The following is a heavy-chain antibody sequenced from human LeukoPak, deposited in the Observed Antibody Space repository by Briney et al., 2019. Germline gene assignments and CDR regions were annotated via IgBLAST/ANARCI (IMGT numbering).Heavy chain of an antibody. CDR2: IYYSGST. J-gene: IGHJ6*03. V-gene: IGHV4-61*05. Sequence: SETLSLTCTVSGGSISSSSYYWGWIRQPPGKGLEWIGYIYYSGSTNYNPSLKSRVTISVDTSKNQFSLKLSSVTAADTAVYYCARSRADYDILTGRPYYYYMDVWGKGTTVTVSS. CDR1: GGSISSSSYY. D-gene: IGHD3-9*01. CDR3: ARSRADYDILTGRPYYYYMDV.